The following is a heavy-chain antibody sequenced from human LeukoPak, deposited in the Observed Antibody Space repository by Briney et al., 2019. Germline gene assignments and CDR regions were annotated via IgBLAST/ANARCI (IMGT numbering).Heavy chain of an antibody. Sequence: PSETLSLTCTVSGGSISIYYWSWIRQPPGKGLEWIGYIYYSGSTNYNPSLKSRVTISVDTSKNQFSLKLSSVTAADTAVYYCAREQRELFDYWGQGTLVTVSS. CDR1: GGSISIYY. V-gene: IGHV4-59*01. CDR3: AREQRELFDY. CDR2: IYYSGST. D-gene: IGHD1-26*01. J-gene: IGHJ4*02.